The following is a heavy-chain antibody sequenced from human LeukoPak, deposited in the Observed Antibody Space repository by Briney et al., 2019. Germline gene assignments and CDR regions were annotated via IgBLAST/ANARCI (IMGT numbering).Heavy chain of an antibody. CDR1: GFTFSDYY. CDR3: ARDGESIAAAAYNWFDP. Sequence: GGSLRLSCAASGFTFSDYYMSWIRQAPGKGLEWVSYISSSGSTIYYADSVKGRFTISRDNAKNSLYLQMNSLRAEDTAVYYCARDGESIAAAAYNWFDPWGQGTLATVSS. J-gene: IGHJ5*02. V-gene: IGHV3-11*01. CDR2: ISSSGSTI. D-gene: IGHD6-13*01.